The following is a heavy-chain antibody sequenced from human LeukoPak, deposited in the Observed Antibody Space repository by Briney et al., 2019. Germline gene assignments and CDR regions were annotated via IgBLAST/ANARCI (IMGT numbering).Heavy chain of an antibody. Sequence: SETLSLTCAVYGGSFSGYYWSWIRQPPGKGLEWIGEINHSGSTNSNPSLKSRVTISVDTSKNHFSLKLSSVTAADTAVYYCARVRGGNEDYWGQGTLVTVSS. D-gene: IGHD4-23*01. CDR1: GGSFSGYY. V-gene: IGHV4-34*01. CDR3: ARVRGGNEDY. J-gene: IGHJ4*02. CDR2: INHSGST.